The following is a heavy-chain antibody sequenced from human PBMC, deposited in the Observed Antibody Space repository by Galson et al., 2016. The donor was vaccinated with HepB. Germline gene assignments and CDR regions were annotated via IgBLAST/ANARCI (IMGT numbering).Heavy chain of an antibody. CDR1: GGSIXXXNW. Sequence: SETLSLTCDVSGGSIXXXNWXXXVRXXPGXXXEWXXXIXXXPTXXXDAXLTGRLTMSXDKAKXHFSLXLTSVTAADPPVYYCARTSGNPSHFDLWGQATLXXVSS. CDR3: ARTSGNPSHFDL. CDR2: IXXXPTX. D-gene: IGHD3-10*01. J-gene: IGHJ4*02. V-gene: IGHV4-4*02.